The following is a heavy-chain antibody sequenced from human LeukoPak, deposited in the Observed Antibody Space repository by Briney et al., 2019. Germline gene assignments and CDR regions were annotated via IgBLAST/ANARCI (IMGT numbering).Heavy chain of an antibody. V-gene: IGHV3-15*01. CDR3: TTDLNGLFWSGYYTPRSFDY. CDR2: IKSKTDGGTT. D-gene: IGHD3-3*01. Sequence: GGSLRLSCAASGFTFSNAWMSWVRQAPGKGLEWVGRIKSKTDGGTTDYAAPVKGRFTISRDDSKNTLYLQMNSLKTEDTAVYYCTTDLNGLFWSGYYTPRSFDYWGQGTLVTVSS. J-gene: IGHJ4*02. CDR1: GFTFSNAW.